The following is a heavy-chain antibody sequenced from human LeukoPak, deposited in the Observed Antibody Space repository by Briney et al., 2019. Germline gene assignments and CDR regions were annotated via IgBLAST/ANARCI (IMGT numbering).Heavy chain of an antibody. V-gene: IGHV3-33*01. CDR1: GFTFSSYG. CDR2: IGYDGSNK. CDR3: AGDPTWGRRAAAGIDY. J-gene: IGHJ4*02. Sequence: GGSLRLSCAASGFTFSSYGMHWVRQAPGKGLEWVAVIGYDGSNKYYADSVKGRFTISRDNSKNTLYLQMNSLRAEDTAVYYCAGDPTWGRRAAAGIDYWGQGTLVTVSS. D-gene: IGHD6-13*01.